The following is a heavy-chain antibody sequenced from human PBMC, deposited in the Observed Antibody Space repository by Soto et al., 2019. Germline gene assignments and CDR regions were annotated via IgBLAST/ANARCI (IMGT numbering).Heavy chain of an antibody. D-gene: IGHD6-13*01. CDR2: TYYRSKWYN. J-gene: IGHJ4*02. Sequence: PSETLSLTCAISGDSVPSNSAAWNWIRQSPSRGLEWLGRTYYRSKWYNDYAVSVKSRITINPDTSKNQFSLQLNSVTPEDTAVYYCARDQGVAAAGTNYFDYWGQGTLVTVSS. CDR1: GDSVPSNSAA. V-gene: IGHV6-1*01. CDR3: ARDQGVAAAGTNYFDY.